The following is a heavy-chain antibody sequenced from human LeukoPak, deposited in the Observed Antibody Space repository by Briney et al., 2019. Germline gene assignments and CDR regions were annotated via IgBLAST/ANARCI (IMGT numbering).Heavy chain of an antibody. J-gene: IGHJ4*02. Sequence: GASVKVSCKASGYTFSGYYMHWVRQAPGQGLEWMGRISPNSGGTNYAQNFQGRVTMTTDTSINTAYMELSRLRSDDTAIYYCARDRLSAAGRGGWGQGTLVTVSS. CDR3: ARDRLSAAGRGG. CDR2: ISPNSGGT. D-gene: IGHD6-13*01. CDR1: GYTFSGYY. V-gene: IGHV1-2*06.